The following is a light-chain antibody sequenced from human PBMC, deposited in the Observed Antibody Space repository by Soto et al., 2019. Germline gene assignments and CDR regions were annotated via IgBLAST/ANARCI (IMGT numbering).Light chain of an antibody. CDR1: SSSKW. CDR2: DVS. Sequence: DIPMTQSPSTLAASVGDTVTMTCRSSSKWLAWYQKKPGKAPKLLIYDVSNLERGVPPRFSGSTSGAESTLTITGLQPDDLATYYCQHTTDFTFGQGTKVEIK. J-gene: IGKJ2*01. CDR3: QHTTDFT. V-gene: IGKV1-5*01.